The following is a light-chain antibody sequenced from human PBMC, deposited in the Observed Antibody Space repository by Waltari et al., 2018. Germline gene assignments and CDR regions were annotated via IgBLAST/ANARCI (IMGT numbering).Light chain of an antibody. J-gene: IGKJ4*01. CDR1: QGVNSW. Sequence: DIQMTQSPSSVSASVGDSVPITCRASQGVNSWLGWYQQEPGKAPKLLIYAASSLQGGVPSRFSGRGFGTEFTLTITSLQPEDFAVYYCQQSNSFPLTFGGGPRWRS. CDR3: QQSNSFPLT. CDR2: AAS. V-gene: IGKV1-12*01.